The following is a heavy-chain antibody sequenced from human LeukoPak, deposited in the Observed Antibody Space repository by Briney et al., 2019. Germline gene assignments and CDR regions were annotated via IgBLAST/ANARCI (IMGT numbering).Heavy chain of an antibody. V-gene: IGHV3-11*01. D-gene: IGHD1-7*01. CDR2: ISSSGSTI. CDR1: GFTFSDYY. J-gene: IGHJ4*02. CDR3: ARSGTLWNYPLFDY. Sequence: PGGSLRLSCAASGFTFSDYYMSWIRQAPGKGLEWVSYISSSGSTIYYADSVKGRFTISRDNAKNSLYLQMDSLRAEDTAVYYCARSGTLWNYPLFDYWGQGTLVTVSS.